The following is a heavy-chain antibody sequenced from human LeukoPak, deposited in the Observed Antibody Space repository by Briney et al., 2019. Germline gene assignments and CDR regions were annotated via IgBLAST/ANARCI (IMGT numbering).Heavy chain of an antibody. CDR3: ARRISGSYCAGWFDP. Sequence: SETLSLTCTVSGGSLSSYHWIWVRHPAGKGLEFIGRIYPSGNADYNPSLKSRVTMSVDTSKNQFSLRLSSVTAADTAVYYCARRISGSYCAGWFDPWGQGTLVTVSS. CDR1: GGSLSSYH. CDR2: IYPSGNA. J-gene: IGHJ5*02. D-gene: IGHD1-26*01. V-gene: IGHV4-4*07.